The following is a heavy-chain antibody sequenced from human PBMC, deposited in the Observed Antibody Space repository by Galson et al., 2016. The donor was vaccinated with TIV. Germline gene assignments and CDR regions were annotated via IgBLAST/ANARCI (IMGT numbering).Heavy chain of an antibody. CDR1: GFSLNTHGMA. J-gene: IGHJ1*01. V-gene: IGHV2-5*02. CDR3: ARVDAGGWYRHLQD. Sequence: PALVKPTQTLTLTCTFSGFSLNTHGMAVGWIRQAPGKALEWLALIYWDEDKRYSPSLNSRLTITKDTSNNQVVLTMTNLDPADTATYYCARVDAGGWYRHLQDWGQGTLVIVST. CDR2: IYWDEDK. D-gene: IGHD6-19*01.